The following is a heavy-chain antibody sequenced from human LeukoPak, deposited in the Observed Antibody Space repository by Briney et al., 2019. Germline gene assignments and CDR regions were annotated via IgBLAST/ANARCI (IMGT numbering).Heavy chain of an antibody. J-gene: IGHJ4*02. CDR1: SGSISSYY. CDR3: ARHEKLGQFDY. V-gene: IGHV4-59*08. D-gene: IGHD3-10*01. CDR2: VYYSGST. Sequence: SETLSLTCTVSSGSISSYYWSWIRQPPGKGLEWIGYVYYSGSTNYNPSLKSRVTISVDTSKNQFSLKLSSVTAADTAVYYCARHEKLGQFDYWGQGTLVTVSS.